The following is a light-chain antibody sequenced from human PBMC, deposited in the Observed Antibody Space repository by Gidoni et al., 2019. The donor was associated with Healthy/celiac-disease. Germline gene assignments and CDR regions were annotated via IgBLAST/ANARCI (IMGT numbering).Light chain of an antibody. CDR1: QSVSSN. Sequence: EILLSHSLATLSLSPGERATLSCRASQSVSSNLAWYQQKPGQATRLLIYDAAYRAAAIPARLSSSGSGTEVSPTISSREHEDVSVYYYQQRSDWPTWTFGQGTKVEIK. V-gene: IGKV3-11*01. J-gene: IGKJ1*01. CDR3: QQRSDWPTWT. CDR2: DAA.